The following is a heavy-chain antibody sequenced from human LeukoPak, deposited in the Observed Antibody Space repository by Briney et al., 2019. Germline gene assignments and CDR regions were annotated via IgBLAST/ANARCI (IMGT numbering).Heavy chain of an antibody. CDR1: RYTFPAYY. Sequence: GAAVPVSCKASRYTFPAYYMHWVRQAPAQGHEWMGWMHPNSGGTHYEQTFQGRVTMTRDTSISTAYMEVSRLTSDDTAVYYCATSSGYGSSWGALDIWGQGTMVTVSS. CDR2: MHPNSGGT. D-gene: IGHD6-13*01. CDR3: ATSSGYGSSWGALDI. V-gene: IGHV1-2*02. J-gene: IGHJ3*02.